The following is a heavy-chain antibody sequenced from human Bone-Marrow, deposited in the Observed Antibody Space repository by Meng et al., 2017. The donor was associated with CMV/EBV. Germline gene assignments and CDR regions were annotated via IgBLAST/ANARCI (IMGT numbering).Heavy chain of an antibody. Sequence: SVKVSCKASGGTFSSYAISWVRQAPGQGLEWMGGIIPIFGTANYAQKFQGRVTITTDESTSTAYMELSSLRSEDTAVYYCADSNCSSTSCYTGGYWFDPWGQGTLVTVSS. CDR2: IIPIFGTA. D-gene: IGHD2-2*02. J-gene: IGHJ5*02. CDR1: GGTFSSYA. V-gene: IGHV1-69*05. CDR3: ADSNCSSTSCYTGGYWFDP.